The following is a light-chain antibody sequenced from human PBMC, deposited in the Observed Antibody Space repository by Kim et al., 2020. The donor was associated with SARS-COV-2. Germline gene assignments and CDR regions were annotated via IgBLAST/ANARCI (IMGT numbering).Light chain of an antibody. CDR1: SLRSYS. CDR2: GEN. Sequence: SSELTQDPAVSVALGQTVRITCQGDSLRSYSASWYQQKSGQAPVLVIYGENKRPSGIPDRFSGSSSGYTASLTITGAQAEDEADYYCNSRDGNLFVFGTGTKVTVL. CDR3: NSRDGNLFV. J-gene: IGLJ1*01. V-gene: IGLV3-19*01.